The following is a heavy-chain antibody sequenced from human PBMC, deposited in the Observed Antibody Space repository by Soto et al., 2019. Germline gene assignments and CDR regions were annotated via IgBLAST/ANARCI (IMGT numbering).Heavy chain of an antibody. CDR3: ARDPSTVNKLIGVWFDP. V-gene: IGHV1-69*13. J-gene: IGHJ5*02. CDR2: IKPISDTT. CDR1: GDTFGSFT. Sequence: GASVKVSCKASGDTFGSFTINWVRQAPGQGLEWMGGIKPISDTTTYAQRFQGRVTFTADASTSTVYMELSSLRSEDTAMYYCARDPSTVNKLIGVWFDPWGQGTLVTVSS. D-gene: IGHD4-4*01.